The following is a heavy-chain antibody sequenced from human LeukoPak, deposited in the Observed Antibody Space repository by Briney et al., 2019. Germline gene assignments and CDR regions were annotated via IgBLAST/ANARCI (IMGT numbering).Heavy chain of an antibody. CDR1: GYTFTGYY. CDR2: INPNRGGT. D-gene: IGHD2-15*01. J-gene: IGHJ6*02. V-gene: IGHV1-2*02. CDR3: PTVYCSGGSCYPGNYYYYGMDV. Sequence: ASVKVSCKASGYTFTGYYMHWERQAPGPGLEWMGWINPNRGGTNYAQKFQGRVTITRDTSISTAYMELSRLRSDDTAVYYCPTVYCSGGSCYPGNYYYYGMDVWGQGTTVTVSS.